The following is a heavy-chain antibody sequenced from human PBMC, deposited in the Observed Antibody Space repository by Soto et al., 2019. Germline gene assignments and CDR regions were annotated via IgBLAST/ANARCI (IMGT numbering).Heavy chain of an antibody. CDR3: ARGGIAVAKPYYYYGMDV. D-gene: IGHD6-19*01. Sequence: GASVKVSCKASGYSFTDYHIHWVRQAPGQGLEWLGRINPKSGGTSTAQKFQGRVTMTRNTSISTAYMELSSLRSEDTAVYYCARGGIAVAKPYYYYGMDVWGQGTTVTVSS. J-gene: IGHJ6*02. V-gene: IGHV1-2*06. CDR2: INPKSGGT. CDR1: GYSFTDYH.